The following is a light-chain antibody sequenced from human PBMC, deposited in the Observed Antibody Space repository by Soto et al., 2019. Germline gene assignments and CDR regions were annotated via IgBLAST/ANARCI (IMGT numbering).Light chain of an antibody. CDR2: EDD. J-gene: IGLJ2*01. CDR3: GTWDSSLSAGV. V-gene: IGLV1-51*02. Sequence: QSVLTQPPSVSAAPGQKVTISCSGKMTSVGFNSVSWYQQLPGTAPRLLIYEDDKRSSGIPDRFSGSKSGTSATLDITGLQTADEGDYYCGTWDSSLSAGVFGGGTKVTVL. CDR1: MTSVGFNS.